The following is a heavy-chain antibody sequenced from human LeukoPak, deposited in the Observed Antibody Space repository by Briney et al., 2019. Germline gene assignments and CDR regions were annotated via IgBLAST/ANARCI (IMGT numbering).Heavy chain of an antibody. CDR2: INIDGSST. D-gene: IGHD5-12*01. Sequence: PGGSLRLSCAAAGFTFTSHWTHWVRQAPGKGLVWVSRINIDGSSTNYADSVKGRFTISRDNAKNTLYLQMSSLRAEDSALYYCARDRGPNILANVVDYWGQGALVTVSS. V-gene: IGHV3-74*01. CDR3: ARDRGPNILANVVDY. CDR1: GFTFTSHW. J-gene: IGHJ4*02.